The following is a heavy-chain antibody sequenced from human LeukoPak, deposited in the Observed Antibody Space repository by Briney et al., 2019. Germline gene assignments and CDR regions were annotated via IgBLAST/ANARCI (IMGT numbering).Heavy chain of an antibody. CDR2: INPSGGST. CDR3: AILRSTLGY. J-gene: IGHJ4*02. CDR1: GYTFTSYY. D-gene: IGHD4-17*01. Sequence: ASVKVSCKASGYTFTSYYMHWVRQAPGQGLEWMGIINPSGGSTSYAQKFQGRVTMTRDTSTSTAYMELRSLRSDDTAVYYCAILRSTLGYWGQGTLVTVSS. V-gene: IGHV1-46*01.